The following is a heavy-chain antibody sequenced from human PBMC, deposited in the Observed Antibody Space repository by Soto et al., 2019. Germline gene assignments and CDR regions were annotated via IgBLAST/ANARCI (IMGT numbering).Heavy chain of an antibody. D-gene: IGHD3-22*01. Sequence: ASVKVSCKASGYMFTNYAMHWVRQAPGQRLEWMGRINAGNGNTEYSQKFQGRVTITSDTSASTAYMELSSLRSEDTAVYFCARVGAYYYETYGMDVWGQGPTVTVSS. CDR3: ARVGAYYYETYGMDV. CDR2: INAGNGNT. J-gene: IGHJ6*02. V-gene: IGHV1-3*01. CDR1: GYMFTNYA.